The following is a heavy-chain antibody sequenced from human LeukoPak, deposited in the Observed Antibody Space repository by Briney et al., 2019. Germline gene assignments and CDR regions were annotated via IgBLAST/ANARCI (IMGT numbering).Heavy chain of an antibody. D-gene: IGHD6-13*01. CDR3: AKDQGSSSWYFPFDY. J-gene: IGHJ4*02. CDR2: TSSSDSGK. V-gene: IGHV3-23*01. CDR1: GFTLSSYA. Sequence: GRSLRLSCVVSGFTLSSYAMSWVRQAPGKGLEWVAATSSSDSGKYHADSVRGRFTISRDNSKNTVYLQMNSLRAEDTAVYYCAKDQGSSSWYFPFDYWGQGTLVTVSS.